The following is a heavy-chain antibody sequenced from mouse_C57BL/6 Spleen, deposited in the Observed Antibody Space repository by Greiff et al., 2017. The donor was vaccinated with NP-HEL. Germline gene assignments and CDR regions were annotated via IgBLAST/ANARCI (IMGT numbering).Heavy chain of an antibody. J-gene: IGHJ3*01. Sequence: QVQLQQSGPELVKPGASVKISCKASGYTFTDYYINWVKQRPGQGLEWIGWIFPGSGSTYYNEKFRGKATLTVDKSSSTAYMLLSSLTSEDSAVYFCARSPYYYGSVENWFAYWGQGTLVTVSA. CDR1: GYTFTDYY. CDR2: IFPGSGST. V-gene: IGHV1-75*01. CDR3: ARSPYYYGSVENWFAY. D-gene: IGHD1-1*01.